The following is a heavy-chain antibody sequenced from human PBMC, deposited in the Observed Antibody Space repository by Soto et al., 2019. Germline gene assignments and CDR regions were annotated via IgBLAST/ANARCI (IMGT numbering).Heavy chain of an antibody. CDR1: GGSISSYY. Sequence: QVQLQESGPGLVKPSETLSLTCTVSGGSISSYYWSWSRQPPGKGLEWIGYIYYSGSTNYNPSLKSRVTISVDTSKNQFSLKLSSVTAADTAVYYCARGYCSGGSCGLFDYWGQGTLVTVSS. CDR3: ARGYCSGGSCGLFDY. CDR2: IYYSGST. D-gene: IGHD2-15*01. V-gene: IGHV4-59*01. J-gene: IGHJ4*02.